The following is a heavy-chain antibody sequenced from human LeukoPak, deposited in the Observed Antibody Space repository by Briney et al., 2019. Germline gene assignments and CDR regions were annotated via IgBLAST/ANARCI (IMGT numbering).Heavy chain of an antibody. D-gene: IGHD3-10*01. Sequence: SETLSLTCTVSGGSISSGSYYWSWIRQPAGKGLEWIGRIYTSGSTNYNPSLKSRVTISVDTSKNQFSLKLSSVTAADTAVYYCARLLLWFGEFPFFDYWGQGTLVTVSS. J-gene: IGHJ4*02. V-gene: IGHV4-61*02. CDR1: GGSISSGSYY. CDR3: ARLLLWFGEFPFFDY. CDR2: IYTSGST.